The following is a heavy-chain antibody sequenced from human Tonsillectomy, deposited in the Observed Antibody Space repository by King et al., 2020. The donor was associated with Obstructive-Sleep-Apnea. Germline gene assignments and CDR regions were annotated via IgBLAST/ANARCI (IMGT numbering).Heavy chain of an antibody. CDR1: GCSISSSNYY. Sequence: QLQESCPGLVKPSETLSLSCTVSGCSISSSNYYWGWIRQPPGKGLEWIGNIYYIVSTYYNPSLKSRVTISVDTSKNQFSLKVSSVTAADTAVYYCARDPYSSGWYWYFDLWGRGTLVTVSS. CDR2: IYYIVST. V-gene: IGHV4-39*07. D-gene: IGHD6-19*01. CDR3: ARDPYSSGWYWYFDL. J-gene: IGHJ2*01.